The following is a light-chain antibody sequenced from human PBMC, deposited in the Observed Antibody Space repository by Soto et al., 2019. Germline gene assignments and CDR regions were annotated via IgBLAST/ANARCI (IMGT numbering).Light chain of an antibody. CDR3: QQYNVWPLT. CDR2: VAS. V-gene: IGKV3-15*01. CDR1: QSVSSN. Sequence: EIVMTQSPATLSVSPGARATLSCRASQSVSSNLAWYQQKPGQTPKLLIYVASTRATGIPARFSGSGSGTEFTPTISGLQSEDFAVYYCQQYNVWPLTFGGGTKVEFK. J-gene: IGKJ4*01.